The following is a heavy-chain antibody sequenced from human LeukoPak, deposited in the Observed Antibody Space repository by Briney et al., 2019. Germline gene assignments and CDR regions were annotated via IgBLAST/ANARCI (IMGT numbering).Heavy chain of an antibody. J-gene: IGHJ6*02. D-gene: IGHD3-9*01. V-gene: IGHV3-21*01. CDR2: ISSSSSYI. Sequence: GGSLRLSCAASGFTFSSYSMNWVRQAPGKGLEWVSSISSSSSYIYYADSVKGRFTISRDNAKNSLYLQMNSLRAEDTAVYYCARDVDYYDIVTGYYQHFGMDVWGQGTTVTVSS. CDR1: GFTFSSYS. CDR3: ARDVDYYDIVTGYYQHFGMDV.